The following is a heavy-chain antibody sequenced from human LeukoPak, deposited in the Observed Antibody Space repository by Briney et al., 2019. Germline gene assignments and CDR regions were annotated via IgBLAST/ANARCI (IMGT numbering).Heavy chain of an antibody. V-gene: IGHV3-53*01. D-gene: IGHD6-19*01. CDR2: IYSGGAT. J-gene: IGHJ4*02. CDR1: EFSVSSNY. CDR3: ARGRFSGPDDY. Sequence: GGSLRLSCAVSEFSVSSNYMNWVRQAPGKGLEWVSVIYSGGATYYADSVRGRFTISRDNSKNMVSLQMTSLGAEDTAVHYCARGRFSGPDDYWGQGTLVTVSS.